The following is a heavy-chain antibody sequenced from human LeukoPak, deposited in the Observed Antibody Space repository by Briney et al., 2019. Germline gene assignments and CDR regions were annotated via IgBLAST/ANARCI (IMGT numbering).Heavy chain of an antibody. J-gene: IGHJ4*02. D-gene: IGHD6-13*01. V-gene: IGHV4-34*01. Sequence: PSETLSLTCAVYGGSFSGYYWSWIRQPPGKGLEWIGEINHSGSTNYNPPLKSRVTISVDTSKNQFSLKLSSVTAADTAVYYCARGRGSSNWYFDYWGQGTLVTVSS. CDR3: ARGRGSSNWYFDY. CDR1: GGSFSGYY. CDR2: INHSGST.